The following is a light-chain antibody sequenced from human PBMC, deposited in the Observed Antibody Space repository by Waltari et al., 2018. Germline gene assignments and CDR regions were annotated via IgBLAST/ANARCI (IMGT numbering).Light chain of an antibody. J-gene: IGLJ2*01. CDR2: EVS. CDR3: SSYAGRNNLV. CDR1: SRDGGGYTY. V-gene: IGLV2-8*01. Sequence: QSALTQPPSASGSPGQSVNISCTGTSRDGGGYTYVSWYQQHPGKAPKLMIYEVSKRPSGVPDRFSGSKSGNTASLTVSGLQAEDEADYYCSSYAGRNNLVFGGGTKLTVL.